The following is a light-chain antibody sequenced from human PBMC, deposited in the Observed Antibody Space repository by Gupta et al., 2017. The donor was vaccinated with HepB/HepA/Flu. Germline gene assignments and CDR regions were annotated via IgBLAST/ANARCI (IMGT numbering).Light chain of an antibody. CDR2: AVS. CDR1: RSDLGSYNL. J-gene: IGLJ2*01. V-gene: IGLV2-23*02. CDR3: CSYAGSSTFVV. Sequence: QSSLTQPASVSGSPGPSVTIPCPGTRSDLGSYNLVSWYQQHPGKAPKLMIYAVSKRPSGVSNRFSGSKSGNTASLTISGLQAEDEADYYCCSYAGSSTFVVFGGGTKLTVL.